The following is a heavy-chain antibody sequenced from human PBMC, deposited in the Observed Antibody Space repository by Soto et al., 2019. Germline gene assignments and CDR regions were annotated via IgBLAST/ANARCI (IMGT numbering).Heavy chain of an antibody. CDR3: ASTAVYIAAAGHDAFDI. Sequence: QVQLVQSGAEVKKPGASVKVSCKASGYTFTSYGISWVRQAPGQGLERMGWISAYNGNTNYAQKLQGRVTMTPETPTGTAYMGLRSRRSDDTAVYYCASTAVYIAAAGHDAFDIWGQETMVPVSS. J-gene: IGHJ3*02. CDR1: GYTFTSYG. V-gene: IGHV1-18*01. CDR2: ISAYNGNT. D-gene: IGHD6-13*01.